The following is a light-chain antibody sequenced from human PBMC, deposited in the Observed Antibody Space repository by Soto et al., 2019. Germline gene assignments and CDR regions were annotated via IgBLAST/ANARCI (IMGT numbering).Light chain of an antibody. V-gene: IGLV2-8*01. CDR3: SSYAGSNSWV. CDR2: EVS. CDR1: SSDIGGHNL. J-gene: IGLJ7*01. Sequence: QSALTQPPSASGSPGQSVTISCTGSSSDIGGHNLVSWYQQHPGEAPKLMMYEVSKRPSGVPDRFSGSKSGNTASLTVSGLQADDESDYYCSSYAGSNSWVFGGGTQLTVL.